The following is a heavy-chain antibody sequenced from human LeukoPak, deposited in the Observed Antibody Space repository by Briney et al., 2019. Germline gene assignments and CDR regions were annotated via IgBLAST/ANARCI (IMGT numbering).Heavy chain of an antibody. Sequence: SQTLSLTCTVSGGSISSGGDYWTWIRQPAGKQLEWIGLIYTSGSTNCNPSLKSRVTISIDTSKNQFSLKLNSVTAADTAVYYCARDFWTWGQGALVTVFS. CDR2: IYTSGST. D-gene: IGHD3-3*01. CDR1: GGSISSGGDY. V-gene: IGHV4-61*02. J-gene: IGHJ5*02. CDR3: ARDFWT.